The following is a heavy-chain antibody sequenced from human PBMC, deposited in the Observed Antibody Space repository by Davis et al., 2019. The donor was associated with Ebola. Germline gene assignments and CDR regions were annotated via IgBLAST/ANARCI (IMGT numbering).Heavy chain of an antibody. J-gene: IGHJ4*02. V-gene: IGHV4-4*02. D-gene: IGHD6-19*01. Sequence: SETLSLTCAVSGDSISSSNWWSWVRQPPGKGLEWIGEISQSGSTNYNPSLKSRVTISVDTSKNQFSLKLSSVTAADTAVYYCARHVFGSELQWLDHWGQGTLVTVSS. CDR2: ISQSGST. CDR1: GDSISSSNW. CDR3: ARHVFGSELQWLDH.